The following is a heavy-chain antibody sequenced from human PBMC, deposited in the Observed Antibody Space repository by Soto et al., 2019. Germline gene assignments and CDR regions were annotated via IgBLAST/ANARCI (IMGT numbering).Heavy chain of an antibody. J-gene: IGHJ6*01. V-gene: IGHV3-23*01. Sequence: VQLLESGGGLVQPGGSLRLSCAASGFTFSTYAMNWVRQAPGKGLEWVSAISGGGGSTYYADSVKGRVTISRDNSKNTLYLQMNSLRAEDTAVYYCAKVSLGALTFTDYYYYGLDVW. CDR2: ISGGGGST. CDR1: GFTFSTYA. CDR3: AKVSLGALTFTDYYYYGLDV. D-gene: IGHD1-26*01.